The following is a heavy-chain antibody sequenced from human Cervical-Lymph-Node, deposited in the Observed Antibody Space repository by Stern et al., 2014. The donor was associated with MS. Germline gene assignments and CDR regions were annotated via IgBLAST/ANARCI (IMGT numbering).Heavy chain of an antibody. V-gene: IGHV4-59*01. J-gene: IGHJ4*02. CDR2: IYYSGST. Sequence: QVQLQESGPGLVKPSETLSLTCTVSGGSISSYYWSWIRQPPGKGLEWIGYIYYSGSTNYNPSLKSRVPISVDTSKNQFSLKLSSVTAADTAVYYCARGSSSRLDYWGQGTLVTVSS. D-gene: IGHD6-6*01. CDR3: ARGSSSRLDY. CDR1: GGSISSYY.